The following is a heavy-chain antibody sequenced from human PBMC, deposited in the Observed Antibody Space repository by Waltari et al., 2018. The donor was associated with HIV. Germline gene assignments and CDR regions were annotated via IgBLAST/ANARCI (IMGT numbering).Heavy chain of an antibody. CDR2: IRGKYLDGTT. J-gene: IGHJ4*02. D-gene: IGHD6-13*01. V-gene: IGHV3-49*03. CDR1: GFTFGDYS. Sequence: EVQLVESGGGLVQPGRSLRLSCTTSGFTFGDYSISWFRQAPGKGLEWLVFIRGKYLDGTTEYAASVEGRFTISRDDSKGIAYLQMNSLKIEDTAVYYCSRENESIAEYYFFDYWGQGTLVTVSS. CDR3: SRENESIAEYYFFDY.